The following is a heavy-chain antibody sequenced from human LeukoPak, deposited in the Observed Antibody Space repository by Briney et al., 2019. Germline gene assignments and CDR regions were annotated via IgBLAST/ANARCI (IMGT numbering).Heavy chain of an antibody. CDR2: INPNSGGT. Sequence: ASVKVSCKASGYTFTGYYMRWVRQAPGQGLEWMGWINPNSGGTNYAQKFQGRVTMTRDTSISTAYMELSRLRSDGTAVYYCARAPPRDDYIWGSYNFDYWGQGTLVTVSS. J-gene: IGHJ4*02. V-gene: IGHV1-2*02. CDR3: ARAPPRDDYIWGSYNFDY. CDR1: GYTFTGYY. D-gene: IGHD3-16*01.